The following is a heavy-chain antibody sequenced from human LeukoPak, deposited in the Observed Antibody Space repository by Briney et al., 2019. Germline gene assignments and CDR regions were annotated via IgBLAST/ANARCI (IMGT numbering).Heavy chain of an antibody. V-gene: IGHV4-39*01. CDR2: IYYSGNT. CDR1: GGSISSSSYY. J-gene: IGHJ4*02. D-gene: IGHD3/OR15-3a*01. Sequence: SETLSLTCTVSGGSISSSSYYWGWIRQPPGKGLEWIGSIYYSGNTYYNASLKSQVSISIDTSKNQFSLRLTSVTAADTAVYYCATQTGSGLFILPGGQGTLVTVSS. CDR3: ATQTGSGLFILP.